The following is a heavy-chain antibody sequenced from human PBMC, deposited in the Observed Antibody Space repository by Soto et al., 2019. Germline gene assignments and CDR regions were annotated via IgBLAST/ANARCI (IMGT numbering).Heavy chain of an antibody. CDR3: ARSHANYDFWSGYYYYGMDV. CDR2: IYYSGST. J-gene: IGHJ6*02. Sequence: SETLSLTCTVSGGSISSSSYYWGWIRQPPGKGLEWTGSIYYSGSTYYNPSLKSRVTISVDTSKNQFSLKLSSVTAADTAVYYCARSHANYDFWSGYYYYGMDVWGQGTTVTVSS. D-gene: IGHD3-3*01. CDR1: GGSISSSSYY. V-gene: IGHV4-39*01.